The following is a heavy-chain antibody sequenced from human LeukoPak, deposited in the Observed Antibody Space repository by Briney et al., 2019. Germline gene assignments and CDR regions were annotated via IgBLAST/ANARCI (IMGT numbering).Heavy chain of an antibody. J-gene: IGHJ6*03. CDR1: GGSISSYY. CDR3: ATGSSTSCLPFWSGYDRPHTPIYYYYYMDV. D-gene: IGHD2-2*01. V-gene: IGHV4-4*07. CDR2: IYTSGST. Sequence: PSETLSLTCTVSGGSISSYYWSWIRQPAGKGLEWIGRIYTSGSTNYNPSLKSRVTMSVDTSKNQFSLKLSSVTAADTAVYYCATGSSTSCLPFWSGYDRPHTPIYYYYYMDVWGKGTTVTVSS.